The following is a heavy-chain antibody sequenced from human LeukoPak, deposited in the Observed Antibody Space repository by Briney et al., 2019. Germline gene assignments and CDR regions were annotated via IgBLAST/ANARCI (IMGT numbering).Heavy chain of an antibody. CDR2: ASVGGGGE. V-gene: IGHV3-23*01. CDR1: GFTFRDYG. Sequence: GGTLRLSCAASGFTFRDYGMSWVRQAPGKGLEWVSIASVGGGGEFYADSVKGRFTVSRDDSKNTLYLQMNSLRVEDTAVYYCAKDLLRWAFDIWGQGTMVTVSS. CDR3: AKDLLRWAFDI. J-gene: IGHJ3*02. D-gene: IGHD4-23*01.